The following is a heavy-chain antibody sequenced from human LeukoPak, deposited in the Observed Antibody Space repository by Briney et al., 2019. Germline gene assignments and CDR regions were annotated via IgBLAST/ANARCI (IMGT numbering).Heavy chain of an antibody. V-gene: IGHV3-30*18. D-gene: IGHD1-26*01. J-gene: IGHJ4*02. CDR1: GFTFSSYA. CDR2: ISYDGSNK. CDR3: AKMGATNYFDY. Sequence: GGSLRLSCAASGFTFSSYAMHWVRQAPGKGLERVAVISYDGSNKYYADSVKGRFTISRDNSKNTLYLQMNSLRAEDTAVYYCAKMGATNYFDYWGQGTLVTVSS.